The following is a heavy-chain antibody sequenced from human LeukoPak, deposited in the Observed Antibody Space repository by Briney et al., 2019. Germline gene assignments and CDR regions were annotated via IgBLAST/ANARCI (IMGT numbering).Heavy chain of an antibody. V-gene: IGHV4-4*07. D-gene: IGHD5-24*01. CDR1: GGLISSYY. Sequence: SETLSLTCTVSGGLISSYYWSWIRQPAGKGPEWIGRIYTSGSTNYNPSLKSRVTISVDKSKNQFSLKLSSVTAADAAVYYCARGRDGYNERWGQGTLVTVSS. CDR2: IYTSGST. J-gene: IGHJ4*02. CDR3: ARGRDGYNER.